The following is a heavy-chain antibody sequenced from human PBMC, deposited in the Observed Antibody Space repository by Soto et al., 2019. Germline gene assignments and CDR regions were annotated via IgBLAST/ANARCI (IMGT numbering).Heavy chain of an antibody. J-gene: IGHJ4*02. CDR2: ISFDGNNI. CDR1: GFNFSFYA. CDR3: ARMGCSSIWCVTQFDN. D-gene: IGHD2-2*01. Sequence: GGSLRVSCASSGFNFSFYAMHWVRQTPGKGLEWVAVISFDGNNIYYADSVRGRFTISRDSSSSMLYLQMNNLKPEDSAIYYCARMGCSSIWCVTQFDNWGQGTLVTVSS. V-gene: IGHV3-30-3*01.